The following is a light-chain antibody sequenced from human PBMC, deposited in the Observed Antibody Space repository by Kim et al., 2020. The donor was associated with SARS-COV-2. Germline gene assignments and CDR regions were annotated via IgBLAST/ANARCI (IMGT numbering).Light chain of an antibody. J-gene: IGLJ2*01. Sequence: SYELTQPPSVSVSPGQTASITCSGDKLGDKYACWYQQKPGQSPVLVIYQDSKRTSGIPERFSGSNSGNTATLTISGTQAMDEADYYFQAWDSSTVVFGGGTQLTVL. V-gene: IGLV3-1*01. CDR1: KLGDKY. CDR3: QAWDSSTVV. CDR2: QDS.